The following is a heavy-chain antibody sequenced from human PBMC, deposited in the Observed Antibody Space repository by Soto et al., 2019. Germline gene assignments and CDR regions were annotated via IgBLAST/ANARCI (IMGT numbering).Heavy chain of an antibody. D-gene: IGHD2-8*01. CDR1: GFTFSIYS. J-gene: IGHJ4*02. Sequence: PGGSLRLSCAASGFTFSIYSMNWVRQAPGKGLEWVSAISGSGGSTYYADSVKGRFTISRDNSKNTLYLQMNSLRAEDTAVYYCAKVNCTNGVCNYYFDYWGQGTLVTVSS. CDR3: AKVNCTNGVCNYYFDY. CDR2: ISGSGGST. V-gene: IGHV3-23*01.